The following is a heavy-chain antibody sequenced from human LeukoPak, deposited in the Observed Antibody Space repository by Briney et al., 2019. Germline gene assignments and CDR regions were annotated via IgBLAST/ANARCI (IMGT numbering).Heavy chain of an antibody. J-gene: IGHJ4*02. CDR2: INPNSGGT. CDR1: GYTFTGYY. V-gene: IGHV1-2*02. Sequence: ASVKASCKASGYTFTGYYMHWVRQAPGQGLEWMGWINPNSGGTNYAQKFQGRVTMTRDTSISTAYMELSRLRSDGTAVYYCARAQRSSWYGFDYWGQGTLVTVSS. D-gene: IGHD6-13*01. CDR3: ARAQRSSWYGFDY.